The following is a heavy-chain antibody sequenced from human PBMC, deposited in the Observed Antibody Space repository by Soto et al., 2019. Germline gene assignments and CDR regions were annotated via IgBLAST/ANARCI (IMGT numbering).Heavy chain of an antibody. D-gene: IGHD5-12*01. CDR1: GFTFSSYA. V-gene: IGHV3-23*01. CDR3: AKRGYPLAYYYGMDH. CDR2: ISSSGDNT. J-gene: IGHJ6*02. Sequence: EVQLLESGGGLVQPGGSLRLSCAASGFTFSSYAVSWVRQAPGKGLEWVSAISSSGDNTYYADSVKGRFTVSRDNFKNMLYLQMNRLRAEDTALYYCAKRGYPLAYYYGMDHWRQGTTVTVSS.